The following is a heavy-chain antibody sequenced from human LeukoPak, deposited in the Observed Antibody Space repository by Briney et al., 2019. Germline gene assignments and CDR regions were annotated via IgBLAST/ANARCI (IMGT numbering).Heavy chain of an antibody. J-gene: IGHJ4*02. V-gene: IGHV3-33*01. CDR1: GFTFSNYG. CDR2: IWYDGSNH. CDR3: ARGWGSGTSHQYFDY. Sequence: GGSLRLSCAASGFTFSNYGMHWVRQAPGKGLEWVALIWYDGSNHYYADSEKGRFTISRDYSKNTVYLQMNRLRAEDTAVYYCARGWGSGTSHQYFDYWGQGILVTVSS. D-gene: IGHD3-10*01.